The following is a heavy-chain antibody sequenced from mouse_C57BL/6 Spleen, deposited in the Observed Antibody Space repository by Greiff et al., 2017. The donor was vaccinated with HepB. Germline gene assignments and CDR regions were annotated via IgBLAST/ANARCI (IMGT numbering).Heavy chain of an antibody. Sequence: QVQLQQPGAELVRPGTSVKLSCKASGYTFTSYWMHWVKQRPGQGLEWIGVIDPSDSYTNYNQKFKGKATLTVDTSSSTAYMQLSSLTSEDSAVYYCASPVGYPSGYFDVWGTGTTVTVSS. CDR1: GYTFTSYW. CDR3: ASPVGYPSGYFDV. CDR2: IDPSDSYT. V-gene: IGHV1-59*01. J-gene: IGHJ1*03. D-gene: IGHD2-2*01.